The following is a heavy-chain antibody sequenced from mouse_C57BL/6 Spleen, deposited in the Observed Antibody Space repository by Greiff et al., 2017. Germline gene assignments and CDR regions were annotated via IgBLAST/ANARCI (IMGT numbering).Heavy chain of an antibody. CDR3: ARERGYYGSSDWYFDV. V-gene: IGHV1-53*01. CDR1: GYTFPSYW. Sequence: QVQLQQPGTELVKPGASVKLSCKASGYTFPSYWMHWVKQRPGQGLEWIGNINPSNGGTTYNEKFKSKATLTVDKSSSTAYMQLSSLTSEDSAVYYCARERGYYGSSDWYFDVWGTGTTVTVSS. D-gene: IGHD1-1*01. J-gene: IGHJ1*03. CDR2: INPSNGGT.